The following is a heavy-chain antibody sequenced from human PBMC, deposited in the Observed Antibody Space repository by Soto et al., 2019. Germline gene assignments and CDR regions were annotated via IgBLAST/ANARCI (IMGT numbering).Heavy chain of an antibody. V-gene: IGHV3-21*01. CDR3: ARMAY. J-gene: IGHJ4*02. CDR2: ISSRSDI. Sequence: GGSLRLSCVGSGFTFSTYSINWVRQAPGKGLEWVSSISSRSDIYYADSVKGRFTSSRDNSKNSVSLQMNSLRAEDTAVYYCARMAYWGQGTLVTVSS. CDR1: GFTFSTYS.